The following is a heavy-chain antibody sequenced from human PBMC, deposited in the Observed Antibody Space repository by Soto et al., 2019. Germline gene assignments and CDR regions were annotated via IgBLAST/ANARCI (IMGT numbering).Heavy chain of an antibody. CDR2: IYYSGST. V-gene: IGHV4-59*01. CDR1: GGSISSYY. Sequence: SETLSLTCTVSGGSISSYYWSWIRQPPGKGLEWIGYIYYSGSTNYNPSLTSRVTISVDTSKNQFSLKLSSVTAADTDVYYCARDANNWFDPWGQGTLVTVSS. CDR3: ARDANNWFDP. J-gene: IGHJ5*02.